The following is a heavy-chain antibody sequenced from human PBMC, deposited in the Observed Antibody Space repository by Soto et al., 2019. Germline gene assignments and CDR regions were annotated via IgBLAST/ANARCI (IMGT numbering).Heavy chain of an antibody. J-gene: IGHJ3*02. CDR3: AREIVVVPAAPPGAFDI. Sequence: VEVSCKESGGRFSSYASWWVRQAKGQGLEWMGGIIPIFGTANYAQKFQGRVTITADESTSTAYMELSSLRSEDTAVYYCAREIVVVPAAPPGAFDIWGQGTMVTVS. V-gene: IGHV1-69*01. CDR2: IIPIFGTA. CDR1: GGRFSSYA. D-gene: IGHD2-2*01.